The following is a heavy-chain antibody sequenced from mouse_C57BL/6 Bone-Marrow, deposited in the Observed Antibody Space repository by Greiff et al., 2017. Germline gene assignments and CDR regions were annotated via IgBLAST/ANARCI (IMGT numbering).Heavy chain of an antibody. CDR1: GFTFSDYG. V-gene: IGHV5-15*01. CDR2: ISNLAYSI. D-gene: IGHD2-1*01. CDR3: ARDGNFEGFAY. J-gene: IGHJ3*01. Sequence: EVHLVESGGGLVQPGGSLKLSCAASGFTFSDYGMAWVRQAPRKGPEWVAFISNLAYSIYYADTVTGRFTISRENAKNTLYLQMTSLRSEDTALYYCARDGNFEGFAYWGQGTLVTVSA.